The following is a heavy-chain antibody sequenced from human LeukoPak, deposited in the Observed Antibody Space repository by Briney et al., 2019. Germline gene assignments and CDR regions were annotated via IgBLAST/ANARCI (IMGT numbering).Heavy chain of an antibody. CDR1: GYTFAYYW. V-gene: IGHV5-51*03. CDR2: VFPGDSDT. D-gene: IGHD1-26*01. J-gene: IGHJ4*02. CDR3: AKGKSGSPHQDFDY. Sequence: PGESLKISCKASGYTFAYYWIGWVRQKPGKGLEWMGIVFPGDSDTRYSPSFQGQVTISADESISTAYLQWSSLKASDTAMYYCAKGKSGSPHQDFDYWGQGTLVTVSS.